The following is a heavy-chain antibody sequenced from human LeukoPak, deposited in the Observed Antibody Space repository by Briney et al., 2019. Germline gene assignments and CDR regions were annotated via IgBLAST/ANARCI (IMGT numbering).Heavy chain of an antibody. V-gene: IGHV1-18*01. Sequence: ASVKVSCKASGYTFTSYGISWVRQAPGQGLEWMGWISAYNGNTNYAQKLQGRVTMTTDTSTSTAYMELRSLRSDDTAMYYCARVLYDSSGYYDGVDWFDPWGQGTLVTVSS. CDR2: ISAYNGNT. CDR3: ARVLYDSSGYYDGVDWFDP. J-gene: IGHJ5*02. D-gene: IGHD3-22*01. CDR1: GYTFTSYG.